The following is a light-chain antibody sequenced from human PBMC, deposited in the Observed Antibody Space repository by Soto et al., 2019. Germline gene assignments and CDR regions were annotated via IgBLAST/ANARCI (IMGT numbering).Light chain of an antibody. CDR3: QQSYGTPIT. J-gene: IGKJ5*01. CDR1: QIISTY. CDR2: DAS. Sequence: DIQMTQSPLSLSASIGYRVTITCRASQIISTYLNWYQQKPGKAPKLLIYDASSLQSGVPSRFSGSGSGTDFTLTISSLQPEDFVIYYCQQSYGTPITFGQGTRLEIK. V-gene: IGKV1-39*01.